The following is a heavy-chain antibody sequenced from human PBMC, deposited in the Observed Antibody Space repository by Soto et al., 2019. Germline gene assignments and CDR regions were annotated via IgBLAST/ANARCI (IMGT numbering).Heavy chain of an antibody. D-gene: IGHD4-17*01. CDR3: ASRYGDYFNV. CDR2: IYPGDSNI. Sequence: GESLKISCKGSGYSITSYWIGWVRQMPGKGLEWMGIIYPGDSNIRYSPSFKGQVTISADKYISTAYMQWSSLKASDSAMYYCASRYGDYFNVWGQGTTVTVS. V-gene: IGHV5-51*01. J-gene: IGHJ6*02. CDR1: GYSITSYW.